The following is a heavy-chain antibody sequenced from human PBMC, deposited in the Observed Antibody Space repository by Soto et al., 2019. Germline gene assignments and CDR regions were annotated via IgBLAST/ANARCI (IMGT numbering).Heavy chain of an antibody. Sequence: QVQLQQWGAGLLKPSETLSLTCAVYGGSFSGYYWSWIRQPPGKGLEWIGEINHSGSTNYNPSLKSRVTISVDTSKNQFSLKLSSVTAADTAVYYCARLGLVVVVAATSITDNYYGMDVWGQGTTVTVSS. D-gene: IGHD2-15*01. CDR1: GGSFSGYY. CDR3: ARLGLVVVVAATSITDNYYGMDV. J-gene: IGHJ6*02. CDR2: INHSGST. V-gene: IGHV4-34*01.